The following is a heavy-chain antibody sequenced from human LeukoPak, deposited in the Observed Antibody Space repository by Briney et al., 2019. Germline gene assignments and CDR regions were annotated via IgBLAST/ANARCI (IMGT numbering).Heavy chain of an antibody. CDR3: AGHYRGSSPGGYFDY. CDR2: IYPGDSDT. V-gene: IGHV5-51*01. Sequence: GESLKISCKASGYSFTSYWIGWVRQMPGKGLEWMGIIYPGDSDTRYSPSFQGQVTISADKSISTAYLQWSSLKASDTAMYYCAGHYRGSSPGGYFDYWGQGTLVTVSS. D-gene: IGHD1-26*01. J-gene: IGHJ4*02. CDR1: GYSFTSYW.